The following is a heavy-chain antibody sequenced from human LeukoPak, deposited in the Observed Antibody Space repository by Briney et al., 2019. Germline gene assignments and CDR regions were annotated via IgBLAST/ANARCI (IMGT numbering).Heavy chain of an antibody. J-gene: IGHJ4*02. Sequence: EASVKVSCKASGYTFTGYYMHWVRQAPGQGLEWMGWINPNSGGTNYAQKFQGRVTMTRDTSISTAYMELSRLRSDDTAVYYCARAGPHCSSTSCYKGGLDYWGQGTLVTVSS. CDR3: ARAGPHCSSTSCYKGGLDY. CDR1: GYTFTGYY. D-gene: IGHD2-2*02. CDR2: INPNSGGT. V-gene: IGHV1-2*02.